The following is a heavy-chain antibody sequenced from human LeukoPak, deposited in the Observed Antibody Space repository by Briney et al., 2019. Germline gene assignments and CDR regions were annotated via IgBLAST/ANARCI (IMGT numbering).Heavy chain of an antibody. Sequence: SETLSLTCTVSGGSISSSSYYWGWIRQPPGKGLEWIGSIYYSGSTYYNPSLKSRVTISVDTSKNQFSLKLSSETAADTAVYYCARLGSVYFDYWGQGTLVTVSS. D-gene: IGHD2-15*01. CDR1: GGSISSSSYY. V-gene: IGHV4-39*01. CDR2: IYYSGST. CDR3: ARLGSVYFDY. J-gene: IGHJ4*02.